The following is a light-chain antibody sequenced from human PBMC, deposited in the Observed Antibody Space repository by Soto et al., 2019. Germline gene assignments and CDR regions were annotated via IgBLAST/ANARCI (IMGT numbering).Light chain of an antibody. J-gene: IGLJ2*01. CDR3: QTWGSGIVV. CDR1: SGHSNYA. V-gene: IGLV4-69*01. CDR2: LNSDGSH. Sequence: QPVLTQSPSASASLGASVKLTCTLSSGHSNYAIAWHQQQSEKGPRYLMKLNSDGSHXXXXXIPDRFSGSSSGAERYLTXXXXXXXXXADYYCQTWGSGIVVFGGGTKLTVL.